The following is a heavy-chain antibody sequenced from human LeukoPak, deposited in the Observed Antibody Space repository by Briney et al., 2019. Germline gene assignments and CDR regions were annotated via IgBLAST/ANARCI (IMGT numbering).Heavy chain of an antibody. CDR3: AKEILHGSYYNY. D-gene: IGHD1-26*01. CDR2: IRYNGNYR. Sequence: GGSLRLSCAASGFTFSNFGIHWVRQAPGKGLEWMSFIRYNGNYREYADSVKGRFTISRDNSKNTLYLQMNSLRAEDTAVYYCAKEILHGSYYNYWGQGTLVTVSS. V-gene: IGHV3-30*02. CDR1: GFTFSNFG. J-gene: IGHJ4*02.